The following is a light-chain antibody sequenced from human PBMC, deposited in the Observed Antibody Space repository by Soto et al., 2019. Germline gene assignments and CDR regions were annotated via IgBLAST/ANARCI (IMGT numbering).Light chain of an antibody. CDR3: QSYDNSLSGDVV. J-gene: IGLJ2*01. CDR1: SSNIGAGYD. CDR2: ANS. Sequence: QPVLTQPPSVSGAPGQRVTISCTGSSSNIGAGYDVHWYQQLPGTAPRLLIYANSDRPSGVPDRFSGSKSGTSASLAITGLQAEDEAEYYCQSYDNSLSGDVVFGGGTKVTVL. V-gene: IGLV1-40*01.